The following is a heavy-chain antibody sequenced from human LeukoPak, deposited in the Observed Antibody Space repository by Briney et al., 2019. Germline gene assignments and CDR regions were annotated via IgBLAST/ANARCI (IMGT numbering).Heavy chain of an antibody. CDR3: AKDRQRGQHVLNY. Sequence: ASVKVSCKASGYTFTGYYMHWVRQAPGQGLEWMGRINPNSGGTNYAQKLQGRVTMTMDTSISTAYMELSRLRSDDTAEYYGAKDRQRGQHVLNYWGQGTRITVSA. D-gene: IGHD6-6*01. CDR1: GYTFTGYY. J-gene: IGHJ4*02. CDR2: INPNSGGT. V-gene: IGHV1-2*06.